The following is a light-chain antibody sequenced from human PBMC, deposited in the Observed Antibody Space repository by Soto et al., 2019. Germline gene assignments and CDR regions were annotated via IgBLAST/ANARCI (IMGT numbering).Light chain of an antibody. V-gene: IGKV3D-15*01. CDR1: QSVSSN. J-gene: IGKJ4*01. Sequence: EIVMTQSPTILSVSPGERATLSCRASQSVSSNLAWYQQKPGQAPRLLIYGVYTRAPGIPARFSGSGSGTDFTLTITSLQSEDFAVYFCQQRTDWPLTFGGGTKVDIK. CDR2: GVY. CDR3: QQRTDWPLT.